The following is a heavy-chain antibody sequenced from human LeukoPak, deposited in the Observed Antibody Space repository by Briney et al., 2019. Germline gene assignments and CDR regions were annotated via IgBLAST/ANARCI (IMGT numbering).Heavy chain of an antibody. D-gene: IGHD2-21*02. CDR2: IKPDGSVK. J-gene: IGHJ2*01. Sequence: GGSLRLSCAASGFTFSSYWMIWVRQAPGKGPEWVANIKPDGSVKYYVDSVQGRFTISRDNAKNSLYLQMNSLRAEDTAVYYCARDRLYCGGDCYQLDLWGRGTLVTVSS. CDR1: GFTFSSYW. CDR3: ARDRLYCGGDCYQLDL. V-gene: IGHV3-7*01.